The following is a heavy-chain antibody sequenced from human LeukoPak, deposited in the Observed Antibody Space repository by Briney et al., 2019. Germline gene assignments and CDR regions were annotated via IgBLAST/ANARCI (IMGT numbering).Heavy chain of an antibody. Sequence: TGGSLRLSCAASGFTFSSSAMHWVRQAPGKGLEWLAVFSRDGINTYYTDSVKGRFTISRDNSKNIFYLQMNSLRIEDTAIYYCATGKLDASGFGFMLPFWGQGTLVSVSS. J-gene: IGHJ4*02. CDR3: ATGKLDASGFGFMLPF. CDR2: FSRDGINT. D-gene: IGHD5-12*01. CDR1: GFTFSSSA. V-gene: IGHV3-30*10.